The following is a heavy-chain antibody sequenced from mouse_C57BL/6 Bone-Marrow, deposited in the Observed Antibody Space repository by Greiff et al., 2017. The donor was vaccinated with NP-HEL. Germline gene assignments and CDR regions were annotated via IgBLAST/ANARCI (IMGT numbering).Heavy chain of an antibody. V-gene: IGHV10-1*01. CDR2: IRSKSNNYAT. CDR1: GFSFNTYA. J-gene: IGHJ1*03. Sequence: EVQGVESGGGLVQPKGSLKLSCAASGFSFNTYAMNWVRQAPGKGLEWVARIRSKSNNYATYYADSVKDRFTISRDDSESMLYLQMNNLKTEDTAMYYCVTRSYVGWYFDVWGTGTTVTVSS. CDR3: VTRSYVGWYFDV. D-gene: IGHD1-1*01.